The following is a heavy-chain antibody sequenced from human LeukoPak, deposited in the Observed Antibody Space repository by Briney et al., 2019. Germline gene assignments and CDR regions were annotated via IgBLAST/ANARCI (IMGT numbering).Heavy chain of an antibody. CDR3: ASYDTFDY. CDR2: IYYSGST. CDR1: GSSISSSSYY. V-gene: IGHV4-39*01. Sequence: PSETLSLTCTVSGSSISSSSYYWGWIRQPPGKGLEWIGSIYYSGSTYYNPSLKSRVTISVDTSKNQFSLKLSSVTAADTAVYYCASYDTFDYWGQGTLVTVSS. J-gene: IGHJ4*02. D-gene: IGHD3-9*01.